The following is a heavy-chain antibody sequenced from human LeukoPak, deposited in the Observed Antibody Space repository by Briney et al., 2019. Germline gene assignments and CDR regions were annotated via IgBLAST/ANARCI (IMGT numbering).Heavy chain of an antibody. D-gene: IGHD7-27*01. CDR3: ARDGDARAFDI. Sequence: ASVKVSCKASGYTFTGYYMHWVRQAPGQGLEWMGWINPNSGDTNYAQKFQGRVTMTRDTSISTAYMELSRLRSDDTAVYYCARDGDARAFDIWGQGTMVTVSS. J-gene: IGHJ3*02. CDR2: INPNSGDT. V-gene: IGHV1-2*02. CDR1: GYTFTGYY.